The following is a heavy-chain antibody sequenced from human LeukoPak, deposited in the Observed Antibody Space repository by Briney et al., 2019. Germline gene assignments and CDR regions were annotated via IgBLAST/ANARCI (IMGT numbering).Heavy chain of an antibody. CDR2: ISSSSSYI. V-gene: IGHV3-21*01. D-gene: IGHD3-22*01. J-gene: IGHJ4*02. CDR3: ARGGGYYDSSGYYAIDY. Sequence: PGGSLRLSCAASGFTFSSYSMNWVRQAPGKGLEWVSSISSSSSYIYYADSVKGRFTISRDNAKNSLYLQMNSLRAEDTAVYYCARGGGYYDSSGYYAIDYWGQGTLVTVSS. CDR1: GFTFSSYS.